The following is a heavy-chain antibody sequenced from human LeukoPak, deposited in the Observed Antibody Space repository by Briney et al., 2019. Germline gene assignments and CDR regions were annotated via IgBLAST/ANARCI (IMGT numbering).Heavy chain of an antibody. J-gene: IGHJ4*02. CDR2: ISGSGGST. D-gene: IGHD1-20*01. CDR3: ARGLTAD. Sequence: GGPLRLSCAASGFTFSSYAMSWVRQAPGKGLEWVSGISGSGGSTYYADSVRGRFTISRDNSKNTLYLQMNSPRSEDTAVYSCARGLTADWGQGTLVTVSS. V-gene: IGHV3-23*01. CDR1: GFTFSSYA.